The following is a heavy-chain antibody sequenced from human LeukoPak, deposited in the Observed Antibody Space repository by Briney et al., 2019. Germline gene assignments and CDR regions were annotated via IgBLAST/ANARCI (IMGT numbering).Heavy chain of an antibody. V-gene: IGHV1-69*06. J-gene: IGHJ4*02. Sequence: SVKVSCKASGGTFSSYAISWVRQAPGQGLEWMGGIIPIFGTANYAQKFQGRVTITADKSTSTAYMELSSLRSEDTAVYYCARVAPYCSSTSCYFNYWGQGTLVTDSS. CDR1: GGTFSSYA. CDR2: IIPIFGTA. D-gene: IGHD2-2*01. CDR3: ARVAPYCSSTSCYFNY.